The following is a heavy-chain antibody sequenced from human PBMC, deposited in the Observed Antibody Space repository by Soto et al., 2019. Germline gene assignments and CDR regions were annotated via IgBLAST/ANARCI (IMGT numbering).Heavy chain of an antibody. D-gene: IGHD4-17*01. CDR3: AKGVTTVVTRHFDY. CDR2: ISWNSGSI. CDR1: VFTFDYYA. J-gene: IGHJ4*02. V-gene: IGHV3-9*01. Sequence: GGSLRLSCAASVFTFDYYAMHWVRQAPGKGLEWVSGISWNSGSIGYADSVKGRFTISRDNAKNSLYLQMNSLRAEDTALYYCAKGVTTVVTRHFDYWGQGTLVTVSS.